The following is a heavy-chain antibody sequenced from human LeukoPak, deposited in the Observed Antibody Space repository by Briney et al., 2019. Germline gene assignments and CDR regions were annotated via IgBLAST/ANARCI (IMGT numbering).Heavy chain of an antibody. CDR1: GGSFSGYY. Sequence: SETLSLTCAVYGGSFSGYYWSWIRQPPGKGLEWIGEINHSGSTNYNPSLKSRVTISVDTSKNQFSLKLSSVTAAGTAVYYCARGSFVAAAGTAGYYYYYMDVWGKGTTVTVSS. D-gene: IGHD6-13*01. J-gene: IGHJ6*03. CDR2: INHSGST. CDR3: ARGSFVAAAGTAGYYYYYMDV. V-gene: IGHV4-34*01.